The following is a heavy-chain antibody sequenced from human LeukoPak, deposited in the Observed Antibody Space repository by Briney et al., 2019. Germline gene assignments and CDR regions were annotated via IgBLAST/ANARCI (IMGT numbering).Heavy chain of an antibody. V-gene: IGHV1-69*13. D-gene: IGHD6-13*01. CDR1: GYTFASYG. CDR2: IIPILGAA. Sequence: SVKVSCKASGYTFASYGISWVRQAPGQGLEWMGGIIPILGAANYAQRLQGRVTITADESTRTAYMDLSGLRSEDTAVYYCATVSRAWAAAGTPRHYYYGMAVWGQGTTVTVSS. J-gene: IGHJ6*02. CDR3: ATVSRAWAAAGTPRHYYYGMAV.